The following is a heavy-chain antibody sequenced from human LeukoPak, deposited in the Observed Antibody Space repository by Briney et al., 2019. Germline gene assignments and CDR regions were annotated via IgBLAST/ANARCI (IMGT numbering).Heavy chain of an antibody. D-gene: IGHD3-10*01. CDR1: GYTFTSYG. Sequence: GASVKVSCKASGYTFTSYGISWVRQAPGQGLEWMGWSSAYNGNTNYAQKLQGRVTMTTDTSTSTAYMELRSLRSDDTAVYYCARVHREYPPNWFDPWGQGTLVTVSS. CDR3: ARVHREYPPNWFDP. V-gene: IGHV1-18*01. J-gene: IGHJ5*02. CDR2: SSAYNGNT.